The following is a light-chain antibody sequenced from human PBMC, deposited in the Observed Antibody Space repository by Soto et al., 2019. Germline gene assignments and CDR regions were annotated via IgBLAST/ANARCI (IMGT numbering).Light chain of an antibody. CDR2: DAS. V-gene: IGKV3-11*01. Sequence: EIVLTQSPATLSLSPGERATLSCRASQSVSSYLAWYQQKPGQAPRLLIYDASNRATGIPARFSGSGSGTDFILTISSLEPDDFAVYYGQQRSDWPSTFGGGTKLQIK. J-gene: IGKJ4*01. CDR3: QQRSDWPST. CDR1: QSVSSY.